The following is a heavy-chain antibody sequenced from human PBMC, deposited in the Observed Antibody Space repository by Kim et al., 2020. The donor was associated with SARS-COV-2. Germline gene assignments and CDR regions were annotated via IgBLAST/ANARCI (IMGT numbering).Heavy chain of an antibody. J-gene: IGHJ4*02. Sequence: GGSLRLSCAASGFTFNNYAMSWVRQTAGKGLEWVSIISASGSLTFDADSVKGRFTISRDIYNNTVSLQMNSLRAGDTAIYYCVKNRDYQFGDYGDSWGQGTLVTVSS. CDR1: GFTFNNYA. D-gene: IGHD4-17*01. V-gene: IGHV3-23*01. CDR2: ISASGSLT. CDR3: VKNRDYQFGDYGDS.